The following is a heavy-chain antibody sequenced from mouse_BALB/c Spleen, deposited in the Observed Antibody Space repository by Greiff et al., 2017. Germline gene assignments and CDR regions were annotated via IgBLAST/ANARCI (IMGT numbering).Heavy chain of an antibody. V-gene: IGHV14-1*02. CDR2: IDPENGNT. D-gene: IGHD2-1*01. J-gene: IGHJ1*01. CDR1: GFNIKDYY. Sequence: VQLKQSGAELVRPGALVKLSCKASGFNIKDYYMHWVKQRPEQGLEWIGWIDPENGNTIYDPKFQGKASITADTSSNTAYLQLSSLTSEDTAVYYCARSPYGNYWYFDVWGAGTTVTVSS. CDR3: ARSPYGNYWYFDV.